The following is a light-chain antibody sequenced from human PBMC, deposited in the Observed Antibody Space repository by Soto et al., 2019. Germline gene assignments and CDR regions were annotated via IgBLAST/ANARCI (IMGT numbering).Light chain of an antibody. Sequence: DIQMTQSPSSLSASVGDRVAITCRASQSISNYLNWYQQKPGKAPNLLIYDASSLQSGVPSRFIGSGSGTDFTLTISSLQPEDFATYYCQQSYSTPTFGGGTKVEI. CDR1: QSISNY. CDR3: QQSYSTPT. CDR2: DAS. J-gene: IGKJ4*01. V-gene: IGKV1-39*01.